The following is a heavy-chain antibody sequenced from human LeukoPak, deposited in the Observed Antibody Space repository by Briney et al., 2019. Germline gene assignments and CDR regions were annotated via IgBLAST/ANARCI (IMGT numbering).Heavy chain of an antibody. D-gene: IGHD4-23*01. V-gene: IGHV4-61*02. CDR1: GGSISSGSYY. CDR3: AREGRWPYYFDY. J-gene: IGHJ4*02. Sequence: SETLSLTCTVSGGSISSGSYYWSWIRQPAGKGLEWIGRIYTSGSTNYNPSLKSRVTISVDTSKNQFSLKLSSVTAADTAVYYCAREGRWPYYFDYWGQGTLVTVSS. CDR2: IYTSGST.